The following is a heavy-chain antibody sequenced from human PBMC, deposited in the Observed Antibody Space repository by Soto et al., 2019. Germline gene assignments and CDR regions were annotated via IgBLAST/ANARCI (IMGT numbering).Heavy chain of an antibody. CDR2: IDSRGYRT. V-gene: IGHV3-23*05. Sequence: EVQLLESGGGLVQPGGSLRLSCAASRFSFSSYTMSWARQAPGKGLEWVSTIDSRGYRTYYADSVKGRFTISRDKSKNTVSLQMSSLRADDTAIYYCAKDLGAVPGTGDGFDHWGQGTLVTVSS. J-gene: IGHJ4*02. CDR3: AKDLGAVPGTGDGFDH. D-gene: IGHD6-19*01. CDR1: RFSFSSYT.